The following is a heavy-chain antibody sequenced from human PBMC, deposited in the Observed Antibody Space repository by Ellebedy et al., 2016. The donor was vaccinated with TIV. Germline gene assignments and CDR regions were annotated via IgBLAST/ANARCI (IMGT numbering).Heavy chain of an antibody. V-gene: IGHV3-30*03. J-gene: IGHJ4*03. CDR1: GFTFSTYA. Sequence: GGSLRLSCAASGFTFSTYAMSWVRQTPGKGLEWVAIISLDGSHTYYADSVKGRFTISRDNSKNTLYLDVNSLTTEDTALYYCARGSGHPGYLDFWGQGTLVTVSS. D-gene: IGHD2-15*01. CDR3: ARGSGHPGYLDF. CDR2: ISLDGSHT.